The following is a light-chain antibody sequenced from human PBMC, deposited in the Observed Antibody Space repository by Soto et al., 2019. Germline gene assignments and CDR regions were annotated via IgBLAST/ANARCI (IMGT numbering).Light chain of an antibody. J-gene: IGKJ2*01. Sequence: DIQMTQSPSALSASLGDTVTITCRASQSITNYLNWYQHKSGKAPKLLIYAGAILQSGVPSRFSGRISGTHFTITIRGLLPEALATYYCQQSYSTPYTFGQGTKLEIK. CDR1: QSITNY. CDR2: AGA. V-gene: IGKV1-39*01. CDR3: QQSYSTPYT.